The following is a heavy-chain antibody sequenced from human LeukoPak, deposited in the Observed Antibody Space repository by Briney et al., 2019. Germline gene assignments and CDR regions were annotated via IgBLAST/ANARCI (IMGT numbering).Heavy chain of an antibody. CDR1: GFTFSSYA. Sequence: HAGRSLRLSCAASGFTFSSYAMHWVRQAPGKGLEWVAVISYDGSNKYYADSVKGRFTISSDNSKNTLYLQMNSLRAEDTAVYYCARGSSSGSSPLDVWGKGTTVTVSS. V-gene: IGHV3-30*04. CDR2: ISYDGSNK. J-gene: IGHJ6*04. CDR3: ARGSSSGSSPLDV. D-gene: IGHD1-26*01.